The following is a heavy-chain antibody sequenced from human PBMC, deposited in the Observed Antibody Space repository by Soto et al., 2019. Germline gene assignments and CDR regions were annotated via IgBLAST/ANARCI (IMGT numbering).Heavy chain of an antibody. V-gene: IGHV3-48*03. J-gene: IGHJ3*01. CDR3: ASRWGGGGAFDF. D-gene: IGHD3-16*01. Sequence: EVQLVESGGGLVQPGGSLRLSCAASGFTFYTYEMNWVRQAPGKGLEWVSYISSSGSTTYYEDSVKGRFTISRDNAKNSLYLQMNSVSAEDTAIYYCASRWGGGGAFDFWGQGTMVTVSS. CDR1: GFTFYTYE. CDR2: ISSSGSTT.